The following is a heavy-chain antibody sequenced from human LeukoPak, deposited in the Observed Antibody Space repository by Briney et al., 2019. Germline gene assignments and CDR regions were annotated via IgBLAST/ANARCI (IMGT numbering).Heavy chain of an antibody. Sequence: SETLSLTCTVSGGSVRSSIYYWGWIRQPPGKGLEWIGSIYYSGSTAYNPSLKSRVTISVDTSKNQFSLKLTSVTAADTAVYYCASRNDILTGYVFDFWGQGTLVTVSS. J-gene: IGHJ4*02. CDR2: IYYSGST. D-gene: IGHD3-9*01. CDR3: ASRNDILTGYVFDF. CDR1: GGSVRSSIYY. V-gene: IGHV4-39*01.